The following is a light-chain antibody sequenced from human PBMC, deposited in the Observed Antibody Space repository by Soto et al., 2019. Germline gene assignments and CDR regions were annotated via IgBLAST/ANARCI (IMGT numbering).Light chain of an antibody. CDR2: EVS. CDR3: GSYTGSIYV. Sequence: QSALTQPASVSGSPGQSITISCTGTSSDVGGYKFVSWYQQHPGKAPELMIYEVSNRPSGVSSRFSGSKSGNTASLTISGLQAEDEADYYCGSYTGSIYVFGPGTKLTVL. V-gene: IGLV2-14*01. J-gene: IGLJ1*01. CDR1: SSDVGGYKF.